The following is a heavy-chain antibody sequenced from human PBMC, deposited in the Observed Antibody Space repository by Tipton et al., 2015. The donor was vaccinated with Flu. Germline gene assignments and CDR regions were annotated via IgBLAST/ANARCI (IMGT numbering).Heavy chain of an antibody. Sequence: LRLSCTVSGGSFSSYYWSWVRQPPGKRPEWIGHIYYSGSTNYNPALQSRVTISVDTSKNQFSLRLSSVTAADTAVYFCAADHYFGSGSYYWGQGKMVTVSS. CDR3: AADHYFGSGSYY. D-gene: IGHD3-10*01. J-gene: IGHJ4*02. CDR1: GGSFSSYY. CDR2: IYYSGST. V-gene: IGHV4-59*01.